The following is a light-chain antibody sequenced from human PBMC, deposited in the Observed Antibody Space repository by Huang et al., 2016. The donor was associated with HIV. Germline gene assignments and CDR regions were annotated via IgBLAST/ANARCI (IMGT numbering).Light chain of an antibody. CDR3: QQYDNWPPFT. Sequence: EIVMTQSPGTLSVSPGGRATLSCRASQSVRSNLAWYQQKPGQAPRLLIYDASTRATGVPARFSGSGSGTQFTLSISSLQSEDFAVYYCQQYDNWPPFTFGPGTKVDIK. CDR2: DAS. J-gene: IGKJ3*01. V-gene: IGKV3-15*01. CDR1: QSVRSN.